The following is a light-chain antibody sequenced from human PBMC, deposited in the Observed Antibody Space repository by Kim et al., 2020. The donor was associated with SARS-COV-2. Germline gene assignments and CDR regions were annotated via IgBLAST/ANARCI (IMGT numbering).Light chain of an antibody. V-gene: IGKV1-39*01. CDR2: GAS. J-gene: IGKJ1*01. CDR1: QSISSF. Sequence: DIQMTQSPSSLSASVGDRVTISCRASQSISSFLNWYQQKPGKAPNLLIYGASTLQSGVPSRFSGSRSGTDFTLTINSLQPEDFAIYYCQQSYSTSWAFGQGTTVDIK. CDR3: QQSYSTSWA.